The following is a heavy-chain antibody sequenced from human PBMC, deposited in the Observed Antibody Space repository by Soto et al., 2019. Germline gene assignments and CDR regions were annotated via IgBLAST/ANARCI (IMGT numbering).Heavy chain of an antibody. CDR1: GFTFSSYG. V-gene: IGHV3-30*18. J-gene: IGHJ4*02. CDR2: ISYDGSNK. D-gene: IGHD6-6*01. CDR3: AKDPEQLVSYYFDY. Sequence: GGSLRLSCAASGFTFSSYGMHWVRQAPGKGLEWVAVISYDGSNKYYADSVKGRFTISRDNSKNTLYLQMNSLRAEDTAVYYCAKDPEQLVSYYFDYWGQGTLVTVSS.